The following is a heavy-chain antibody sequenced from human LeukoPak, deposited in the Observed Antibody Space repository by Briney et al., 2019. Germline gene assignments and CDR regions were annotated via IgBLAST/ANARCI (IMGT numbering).Heavy chain of an antibody. CDR3: AKNGQSGFSFDP. CDR1: GGSISSGSYY. V-gene: IGHV4-61*02. CDR2: IYTSGST. J-gene: IGHJ5*02. D-gene: IGHD3-3*01. Sequence: SETLSLTCTVSGGSISSGSYYWSWIRQPAGKGLEWIGRIYTSGSTNYNPSLKSRVTISADTSKNQFSLKLNSVTAADTAVYYCAKNGQSGFSFDPWGQGTLVTVSS.